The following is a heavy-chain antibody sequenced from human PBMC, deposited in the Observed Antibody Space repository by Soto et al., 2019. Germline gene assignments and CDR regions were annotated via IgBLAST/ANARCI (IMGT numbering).Heavy chain of an antibody. CDR3: ARQGGRYDFFDY. CDR1: GGSISSGGYS. D-gene: IGHD5-12*01. Sequence: SETLSLTCAVSGGSISSGGYSWSWIRQPPGKGLEWIGYIYHSGSTYYNPSLKSRVTISVDRSKNQFSLKLSSVTAADTAVYYCARQGGRYDFFDYWGQGTLVTVSS. V-gene: IGHV4-30-2*01. J-gene: IGHJ4*02. CDR2: IYHSGST.